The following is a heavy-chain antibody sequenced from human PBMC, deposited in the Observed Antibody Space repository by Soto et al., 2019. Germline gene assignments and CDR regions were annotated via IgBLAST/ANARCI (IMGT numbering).Heavy chain of an antibody. CDR1: GITFSNAW. Sequence: PGGSLRLSCAASGITFSNAWMSWVRQAPGKGLEWVGRIKNKRDGGTADYAAPVRGRFTISRDDSTNTLFLQMNSLETEDTAVYYCTTDPGDYEDFWGRGTLVTV. V-gene: IGHV3-15*01. D-gene: IGHD4-17*01. J-gene: IGHJ4*02. CDR2: IKNKRDGGTA. CDR3: TTDPGDYEDF.